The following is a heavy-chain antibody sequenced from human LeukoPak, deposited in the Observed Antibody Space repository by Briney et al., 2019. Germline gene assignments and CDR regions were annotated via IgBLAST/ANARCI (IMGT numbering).Heavy chain of an antibody. V-gene: IGHV3-15*01. D-gene: IGHD3-16*01. CDR3: TTHKNYADREDHWFDP. CDR1: GFTVSNAW. J-gene: IGHJ5*02. Sequence: PGGSLRLSCAASGFTVSNAWMSWVRQAPGKGLEWVGRIKSKSAGGTRDYAAPVKGRFTISRDESKNTLFLQMNSLKTEDTAVYYCTTHKNYADREDHWFDPWGQGTLVTVSS. CDR2: IKSKSAGGTR.